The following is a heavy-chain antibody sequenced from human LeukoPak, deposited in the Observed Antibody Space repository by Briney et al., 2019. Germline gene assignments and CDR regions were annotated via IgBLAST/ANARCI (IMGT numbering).Heavy chain of an antibody. Sequence: GGSLRLSCAASGFTFSDHYMDWVRQAPGKGLEWVGRTRNKANSYTTEYAASVKGRFNISRDDSKNSLYLQMNSLKTEDTAVYYCVREGTTDYWGQGTLVTVSS. J-gene: IGHJ4*02. D-gene: IGHD4-11*01. CDR3: VREGTTDY. V-gene: IGHV3-72*01. CDR2: TRNKANSYTT. CDR1: GFTFSDHY.